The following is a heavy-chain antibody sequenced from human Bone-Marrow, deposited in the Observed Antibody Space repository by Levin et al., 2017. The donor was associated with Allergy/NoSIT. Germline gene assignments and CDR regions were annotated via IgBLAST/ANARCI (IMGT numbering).Heavy chain of an antibody. V-gene: IGHV3-30*03. D-gene: IGHD2-2*01. CDR2: ISSDGSDT. CDR1: GFTSINTG. J-gene: IGHJ6*02. Sequence: PGGSLRLSCVASGFTSINTGMHWVRRAPGKGLEWVALISSDGSDTFYADSVKGRFTISRDTSKNTLYLQMNSLRAEDTAVYYCATPSAAMISPSFYGIDVWGQGTTVTVSS. CDR3: ATPSAAMISPSFYGIDV.